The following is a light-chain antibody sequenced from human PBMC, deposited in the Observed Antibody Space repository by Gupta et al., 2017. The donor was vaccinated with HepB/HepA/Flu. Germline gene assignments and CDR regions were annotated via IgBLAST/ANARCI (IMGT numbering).Light chain of an antibody. Sequence: DIVMTQTPLALSVTPGQPASISCKFSQSRRHSSGETYLYWFLQKPGQPPQLLLHEVSKRVYGVPERFSGRGSGTDFTLKINRGEPEDVGVYYCTQRLHPPITFGRGTKVDIK. CDR1: QSRRHSSGETY. J-gene: IGKJ4*01. CDR3: TQRLHPPIT. V-gene: IGKV2D-29*01. CDR2: EVS.